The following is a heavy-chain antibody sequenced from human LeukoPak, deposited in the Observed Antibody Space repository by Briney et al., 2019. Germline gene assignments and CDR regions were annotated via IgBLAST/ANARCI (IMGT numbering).Heavy chain of an antibody. Sequence: SETLSLTCAVYGGSFSGYYWSWIRQPPGKGLEWIGEINHSGSTNYNPSLKSRVTISVDTSKNQFSPKLSSVTAADTAVCYCASGIAAEMGYWGQGTLVTVSS. CDR3: ASGIAAEMGY. D-gene: IGHD6-13*01. J-gene: IGHJ4*02. CDR2: INHSGST. CDR1: GGSFSGYY. V-gene: IGHV4-34*01.